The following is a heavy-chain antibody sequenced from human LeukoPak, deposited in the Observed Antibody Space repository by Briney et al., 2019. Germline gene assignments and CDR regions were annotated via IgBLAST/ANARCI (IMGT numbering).Heavy chain of an antibody. Sequence: PGGSLRLSCAASGFTFSSYAMSWVRQAPGKGVQWVSAISGSGGSTYYADSVKGRFTISRDNSKNTLYLQMNSLRAEDTAVYYCARPRGPRGYSYGYFDYWGQGTLVTVSS. V-gene: IGHV3-23*01. CDR2: ISGSGGST. CDR1: GFTFSSYA. D-gene: IGHD5-18*01. CDR3: ARPRGPRGYSYGYFDY. J-gene: IGHJ4*02.